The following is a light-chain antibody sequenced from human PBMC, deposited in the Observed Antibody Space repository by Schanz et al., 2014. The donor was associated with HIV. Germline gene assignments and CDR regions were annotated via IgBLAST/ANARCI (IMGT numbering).Light chain of an antibody. CDR2: NTN. V-gene: IGLV1-44*01. Sequence: QSVLTQPPSASGTPGQRVTISCSGSSSNVGSNTVDWFQQLPGTAPKLLIYNTNVRPSGVPDRFSGSKSGTSASLAISGLQSEDEADYYCSSYTTSSTLVFGGGTKVTVL. CDR1: SSNVGSNT. CDR3: SSYTTSSTLV. J-gene: IGLJ2*01.